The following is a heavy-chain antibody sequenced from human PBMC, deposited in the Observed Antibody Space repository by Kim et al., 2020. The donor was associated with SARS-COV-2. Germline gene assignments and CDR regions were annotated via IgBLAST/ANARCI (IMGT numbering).Heavy chain of an antibody. Sequence: ASVKVSCKASGYTFTGYYMHWVRQAPGQGLEWMGWINPNSGGTNYAQKFQGRVTMTRDTSISTAYMELSRLRSDDTAVYYCARVMVLITGTTFYDAFDIWGQGTMVTVSS. CDR2: INPNSGGT. V-gene: IGHV1-2*02. CDR3: ARVMVLITGTTFYDAFDI. D-gene: IGHD1-7*01. J-gene: IGHJ3*02. CDR1: GYTFTGYY.